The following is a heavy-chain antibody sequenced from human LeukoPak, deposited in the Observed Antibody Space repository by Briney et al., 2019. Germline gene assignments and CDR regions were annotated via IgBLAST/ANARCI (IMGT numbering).Heavy chain of an antibody. V-gene: IGHV4-34*01. CDR2: INHSGST. D-gene: IGHD6-6*01. CDR3: ARKYSSSKVDY. J-gene: IGHJ4*02. CDR1: GGSFSGYY. Sequence: SETLSLTCAVYGGSFSGYYWSWIRQPPGKGLEWIGEINHSGSTNYNPSLKSRVTISVDTSKNQFSLKLSSVTAADTAVYYCARKYSSSKVDYWGQGTLVTVSS.